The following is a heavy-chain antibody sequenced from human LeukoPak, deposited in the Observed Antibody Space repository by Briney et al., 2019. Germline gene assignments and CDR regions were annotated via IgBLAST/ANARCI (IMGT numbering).Heavy chain of an antibody. V-gene: IGHV1-2*02. CDR2: INPNSGGT. J-gene: IGHJ6*03. CDR1: GYTFTGYY. CDR3: AREPKKYYDILTGYQPGYYYMDV. Sequence: GASVKVSCKASGYTFTGYYMHWVRQAPGQGLEWMGWINPNSGGTNYAQKFQGRVTMTRDTSISTAYMELSRLRSDDTAVYYCAREPKKYYDILTGYQPGYYYMDVWGKGTTVTASS. D-gene: IGHD3-9*01.